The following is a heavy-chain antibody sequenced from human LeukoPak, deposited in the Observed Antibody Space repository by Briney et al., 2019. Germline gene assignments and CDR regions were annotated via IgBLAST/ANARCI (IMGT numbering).Heavy chain of an antibody. CDR1: GGSVSSGSYY. V-gene: IGHV4-61*02. D-gene: IGHD4-17*01. CDR2: IYTSVST. J-gene: IGHJ4*02. Sequence: PSETLSLTCTVSGGSVSSGSYYWSWIRQPAGKGLEWIGRIYTSVSTNYNPSLKSRVTISVDTSKNQFPLKLTSVTAADTAVYYCARLDYTDLYFDYWGQGTLVTVSS. CDR3: ARLDYTDLYFDY.